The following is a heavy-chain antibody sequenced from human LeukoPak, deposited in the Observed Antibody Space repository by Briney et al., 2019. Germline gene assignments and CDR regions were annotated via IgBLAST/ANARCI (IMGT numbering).Heavy chain of an antibody. D-gene: IGHD3-16*01. J-gene: IGHJ4*02. V-gene: IGHV4-59*01. CDR3: TKGAGWLIDY. Sequence: PSETLSLTCTVSGGSISSYYWSWIRQPPGKGLEWIGYIHNSGSTTYNPSLKSRGTIAIDTSRNQFSLKLSSVTAADTAVYYCTKGAGWLIDYWGQGILVTVSS. CDR2: IHNSGST. CDR1: GGSISSYY.